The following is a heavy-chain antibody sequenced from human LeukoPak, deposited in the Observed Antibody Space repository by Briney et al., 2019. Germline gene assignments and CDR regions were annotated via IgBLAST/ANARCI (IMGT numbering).Heavy chain of an antibody. V-gene: IGHV4-34*01. CDR1: GGSFSGYY. Sequence: SETLSLTCAVYGGSFSGYYWSWIRQPPGKGLEWIGEINHSGSTNYNPSLKSRVTISVDTSKNQFSLKLSSVTAADTAVYYCARGPWYDFWSGYYGHRGQGTLVTVSS. CDR3: ARGPWYDFWSGYYGH. J-gene: IGHJ4*02. CDR2: INHSGST. D-gene: IGHD3-3*01.